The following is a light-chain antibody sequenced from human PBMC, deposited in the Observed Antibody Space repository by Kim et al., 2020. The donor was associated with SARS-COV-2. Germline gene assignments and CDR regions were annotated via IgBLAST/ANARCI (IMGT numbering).Light chain of an antibody. J-gene: IGLJ1*01. V-gene: IGLV2-14*04. Sequence: GQSITISCTGTSSDVGGYNYVSWYQQHPGKVPKLMIYDVNKRPSGVSDRFSGSKSGNTASLTISGLQTEDEGDYYCCSFIDTSTYVFGTGTKVTVL. CDR1: SSDVGGYNY. CDR2: DVN. CDR3: CSFIDTSTYV.